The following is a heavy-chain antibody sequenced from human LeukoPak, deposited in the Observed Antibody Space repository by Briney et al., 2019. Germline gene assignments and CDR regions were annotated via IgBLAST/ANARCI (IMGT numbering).Heavy chain of an antibody. CDR1: GFIFRSYG. CDR3: AGGSGDYSPDY. D-gene: IGHD4-17*01. CDR2: IWYDGSNK. J-gene: IGHJ4*02. V-gene: IGHV3-33*01. Sequence: GGSLRLSCAASGFIFRSYGMHWVRQAPGKGVEWVAVIWYDGSNKYYADSVRGRFTISRDNSKNTLYLQMNSLRAEDTALYYCAGGSGDYSPDYWGQGTLVTVSS.